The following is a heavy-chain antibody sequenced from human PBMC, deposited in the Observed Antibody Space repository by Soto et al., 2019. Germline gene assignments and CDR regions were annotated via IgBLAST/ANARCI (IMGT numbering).Heavy chain of an antibody. D-gene: IGHD6-19*01. CDR2: IYSGGST. J-gene: IGHJ4*02. V-gene: IGHV3-53*02. Sequence: EVQLVETGGGLIQPGGSLRLSCAASGFTVSSNYMSWVRQAPGKGLEWVSVIYSGGSTYCADSVKGRFTISRDNSKYTLYLQMNSLRAEDTAVYYCSREGRGWHYFDYWGQGTLVTVSS. CDR3: SREGRGWHYFDY. CDR1: GFTVSSNY.